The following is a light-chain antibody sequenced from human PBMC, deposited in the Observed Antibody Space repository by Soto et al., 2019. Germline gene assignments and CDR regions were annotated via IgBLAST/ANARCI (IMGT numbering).Light chain of an antibody. CDR1: SSDVGGYNY. J-gene: IGLJ2*01. CDR2: DVS. V-gene: IGLV2-14*01. Sequence: QSALTQPASVSGSPGQSITISCTGTSSDVGGYNYVSWYQQHPGKAPKLMIYDVSNRPSGVSNRFSGSKSGNTASLTISGLQAEDDADYYCTSYTSSSTPVVFGAGTKVTVL. CDR3: TSYTSSSTPVV.